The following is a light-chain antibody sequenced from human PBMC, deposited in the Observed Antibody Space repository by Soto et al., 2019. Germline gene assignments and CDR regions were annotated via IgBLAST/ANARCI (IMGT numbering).Light chain of an antibody. Sequence: QSALTQHASVSGSPGQSITISCTGTSSDVGGYNYVSWYQQHPGKAPKLIIYEVSNRPSGVSNRFSGSKSGNTASLTISGLQAEDEDDYYCNSYTSKSTGVFGTGTKVTVL. CDR3: NSYTSKSTGV. CDR2: EVS. J-gene: IGLJ1*01. CDR1: SSDVGGYNY. V-gene: IGLV2-14*01.